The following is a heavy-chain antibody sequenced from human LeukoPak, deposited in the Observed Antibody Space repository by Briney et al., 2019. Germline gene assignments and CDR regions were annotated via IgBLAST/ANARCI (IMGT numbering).Heavy chain of an antibody. Sequence: GGSLRLSCAASGFTFSSYSMNWVRQAPGKGLEWVSSISSSSSYIYSADSVKGRFTISRDNSKNTLYLQMNSLRAEDTAVYYCAENGDRGAYCTGGTCYPYFYYYMDVWGKGTTVTI. J-gene: IGHJ6*03. CDR2: ISSSSSYI. CDR1: GFTFSSYS. V-gene: IGHV3-21*04. D-gene: IGHD2-15*01. CDR3: AENGDRGAYCTGGTCYPYFYYYMDV.